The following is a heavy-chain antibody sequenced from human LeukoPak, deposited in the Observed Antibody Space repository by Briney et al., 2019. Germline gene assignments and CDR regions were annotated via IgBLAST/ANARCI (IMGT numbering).Heavy chain of an antibody. CDR1: GFTFSSYA. J-gene: IGHJ5*02. CDR3: VKDALYGSGTYYNS. D-gene: IGHD3-10*01. Sequence: GGSLRLSCAASGFTFSSYAMSWVRQAPGKGLEWVSAIGGTAGGTYYADSVKGRFTMSRDNSKNTLSLQMNSLGAEDTAVYYCVKDALYGSGTYYNSWGQGTLVTVSS. V-gene: IGHV3-23*01. CDR2: IGGTAGGT.